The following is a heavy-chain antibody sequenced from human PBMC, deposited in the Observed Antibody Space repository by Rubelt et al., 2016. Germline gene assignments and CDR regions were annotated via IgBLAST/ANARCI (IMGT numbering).Heavy chain of an antibody. J-gene: IGHJ4*02. CDR2: IYYSGST. CDR1: SGFISSSSYY. Sequence: QLQLQESGPGLVKPSETLSLTCTVSSGFISSSSYYWGWIRQPPGKGLEWIGSIYYSGSTYYNPSLRSRVTISVDASKNQLSLKLSSVTAADTAVDYCARQSGGAFDYWGQGTLVTVSS. D-gene: IGHD3-16*01. V-gene: IGHV4-39*01. CDR3: ARQSGGAFDY.